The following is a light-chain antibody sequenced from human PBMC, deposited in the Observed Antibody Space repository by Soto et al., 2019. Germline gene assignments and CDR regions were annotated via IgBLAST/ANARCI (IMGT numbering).Light chain of an antibody. CDR3: QQSYSIPYT. CDR2: AAS. CDR1: QSIDTF. Sequence: DIQMTQSPSSLSASVGDRVTITYRASQSIDTFLNWYQQRPGKAPKLLIYAASSLQSGVPSTFSGSGSGTDFTLTVSSLQPEDFATYYCQQSYSIPYTFGQGTKLEIK. V-gene: IGKV1-39*01. J-gene: IGKJ2*01.